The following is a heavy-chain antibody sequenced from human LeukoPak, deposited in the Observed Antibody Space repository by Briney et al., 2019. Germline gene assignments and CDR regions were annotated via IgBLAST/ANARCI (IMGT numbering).Heavy chain of an antibody. Sequence: GGSLRLSCAASGFTFSSYDMHWVRQATGKGLEWVSGIGTAGDTYYPGSVKGRFTISRDNAKNSLYLQMNSLRAEDTAVYYCARSLTIFGVVIPSFDYWGQGTLVTVS. CDR1: GFTFSSYD. CDR2: IGTAGDT. J-gene: IGHJ4*02. CDR3: ARSLTIFGVVIPSFDY. V-gene: IGHV3-13*01. D-gene: IGHD3-3*01.